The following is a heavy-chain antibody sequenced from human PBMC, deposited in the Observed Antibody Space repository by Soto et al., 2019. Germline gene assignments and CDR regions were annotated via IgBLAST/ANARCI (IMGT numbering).Heavy chain of an antibody. Sequence: SETLSLTCTVSGGSIRSSSYYLDWIRQPPGKGLEWIGHIYYTGRTHYIPSLKSRVTISIDTSKNQFSLKLSSGTATATAVYYCGRRPKSGSFPDYGVDVWVYGTTVTVSP. CDR2: IYYTGRT. V-gene: IGHV4-39*01. CDR3: GRRPKSGSFPDYGVDV. J-gene: IGHJ6*04. CDR1: GGSIRSSSYY. D-gene: IGHD1-26*01.